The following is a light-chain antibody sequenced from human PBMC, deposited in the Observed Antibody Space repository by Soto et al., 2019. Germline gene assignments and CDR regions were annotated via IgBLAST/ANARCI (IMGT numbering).Light chain of an antibody. CDR2: GAS. CDR3: QQYVSSLFT. CDR1: QRVSSSY. Sequence: IVWTQSLGTMYLSPGERDTISCRASQRVSSSYLAWYQQKPGQAPRLLIYGASSRATGIPERFSGWGSGTDFTLTISRLEPEDCAVYYCQQYVSSLFTFGGGTKVEIK. V-gene: IGKV3-20*01. J-gene: IGKJ4*01.